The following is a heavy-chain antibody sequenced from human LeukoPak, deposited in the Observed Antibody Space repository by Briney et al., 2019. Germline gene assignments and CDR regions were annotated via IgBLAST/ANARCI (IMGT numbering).Heavy chain of an antibody. CDR2: IYYSGST. J-gene: IGHJ4*02. Sequence: SETLSLTCTVSGGSISSSSYYWGWIRQPPGKGLEWIGSIYYSGSTYYNPSLKSRVAISVDTSKNQFSLKLSSVTAADTAVYYCARHVVGSGSYYDYWGQGTLVTVSS. CDR3: ARHVVGSGSYYDY. V-gene: IGHV4-39*01. D-gene: IGHD3-10*01. CDR1: GGSISSSSYY.